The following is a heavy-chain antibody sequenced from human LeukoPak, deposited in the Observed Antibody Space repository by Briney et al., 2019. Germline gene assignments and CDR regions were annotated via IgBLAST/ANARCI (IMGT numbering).Heavy chain of an antibody. D-gene: IGHD1-1*01. V-gene: IGHV4-59*08. CDR1: GGSISSYY. Sequence: SETLSLTCTVSGGSISSYYWSWIRQPPGKGLEWIGYIYYSGSTDYNPSLKSRVTISVDTSKNQFSLKLSSVTAADTAVYYCARGQRLQRRNFGYWGQGTLVTVSS. J-gene: IGHJ4*02. CDR3: ARGQRLQRRNFGY. CDR2: IYYSGST.